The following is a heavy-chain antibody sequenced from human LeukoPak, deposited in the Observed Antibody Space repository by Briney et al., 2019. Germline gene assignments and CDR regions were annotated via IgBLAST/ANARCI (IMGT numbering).Heavy chain of an antibody. D-gene: IGHD1-14*01. J-gene: IGHJ5*02. V-gene: IGHV4-31*03. CDR2: IYYSGST. Sequence: SETLSLTCTVSGGSISSGGYYWSWIRQHPGKGLEWIGYIYYSGSTYYNPSLKSRVTISVDTSKNQSSLKLSSVTAADTAVYYCARVRTPDWFDPWGQGTLVTVSS. CDR3: ARVRTPDWFDP. CDR1: GGSISSGGYY.